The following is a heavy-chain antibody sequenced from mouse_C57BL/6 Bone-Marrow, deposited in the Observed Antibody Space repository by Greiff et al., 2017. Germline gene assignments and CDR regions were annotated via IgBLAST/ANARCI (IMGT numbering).Heavy chain of an antibody. CDR3: ARGRYGSSFAY. CDR1: GYAFTNYL. V-gene: IGHV1-54*01. J-gene: IGHJ3*01. CDR2: INPGSGGT. D-gene: IGHD1-1*01. Sequence: QVQLKQSGAELVRPGTSVKVSCKASGYAFTNYLIEWVKQRPGQGLEWIGVINPGSGGTNYNEKFKGKATLTADKSSSTAYMQLSSLTSEDSAVYFCARGRYGSSFAYWGQGTLVTVSA.